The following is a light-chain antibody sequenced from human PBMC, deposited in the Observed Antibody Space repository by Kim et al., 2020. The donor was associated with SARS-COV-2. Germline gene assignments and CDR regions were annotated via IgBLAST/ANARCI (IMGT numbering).Light chain of an antibody. CDR1: SSDVGGYNY. CDR3: NSYTSSSSVV. V-gene: IGLV2-14*01. CDR2: DVS. Sequence: QSALTQPASVSGSPGQSITISCTGTSSDVGGYNYVSWYQQHPGKAPKLMIYDVSKQPSGVSNRFSGSKSGNTASLTISGLQAEDEADYYCNSYTSSSSVVFGGGTQPTVL. J-gene: IGLJ2*01.